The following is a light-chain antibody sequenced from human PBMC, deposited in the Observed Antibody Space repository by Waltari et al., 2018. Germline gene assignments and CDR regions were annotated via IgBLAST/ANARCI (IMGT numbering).Light chain of an antibody. J-gene: IGLJ3*02. V-gene: IGLV3-21*01. CDR1: NIATKS. Sequence: YVLTQPPSVSVAPGQAATIPCGGDNIATKSVNWYQPKPGQAPVLVIYSDSLRPSGIRERFSGSNSGITATLAISRVEAGDEADYYCQVWDSNMYGVFGGGTKVTVL. CDR2: SDS. CDR3: QVWDSNMYGV.